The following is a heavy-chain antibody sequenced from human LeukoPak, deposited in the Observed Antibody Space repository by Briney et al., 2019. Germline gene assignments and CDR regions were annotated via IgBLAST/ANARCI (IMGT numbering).Heavy chain of an antibody. CDR2: INPNSGGT. CDR1: GYTFTVYY. J-gene: IGHJ5*02. CDR3: ASENFDP. V-gene: IGHV1-2*06. Sequence: ASVSVSCTASGYTFTVYYIHWVRQAPGQGLEWMGRINPNSGGTNYAQKFQGRVTMTRDTSISTAYMELSRLTYDDTAVFYCASENFDPWGQGTLVTVSS.